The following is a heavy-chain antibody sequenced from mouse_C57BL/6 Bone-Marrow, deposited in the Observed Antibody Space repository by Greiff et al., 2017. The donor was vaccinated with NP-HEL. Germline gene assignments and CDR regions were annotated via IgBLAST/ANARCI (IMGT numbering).Heavy chain of an antibody. CDR2: IRNKANGYTT. J-gene: IGHJ1*03. V-gene: IGHV7-3*01. D-gene: IGHD1-1*01. CDR3: ARYMNYGSSYGYFDV. Sequence: EVQVVESGGGLVQPGGSLSLSCAASGFTFTDYYMSWVRQPPGKALEWLGFIRNKANGYTTEYSASVKGRFTISRDNSQSILYLQMNALRAEDSATYYCARYMNYGSSYGYFDVWGTGTTVTVSS. CDR1: GFTFTDYY.